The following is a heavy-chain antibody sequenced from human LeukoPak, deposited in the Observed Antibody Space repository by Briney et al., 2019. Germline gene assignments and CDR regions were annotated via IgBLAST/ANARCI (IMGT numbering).Heavy chain of an antibody. J-gene: IGHJ4*02. CDR1: GGSISSSSYY. V-gene: IGHV4-61*05. Sequence: SSETLSLTCTVSGGSISSSSYYWSWIRQPPGKGLEWIGYIYYSRSTNYNPSLKSRVTISVDTSKNQFSLKLSSVTAADTAVYYCASPGPDSSGYFSYWGQGTLVTVSS. CDR3: ASPGPDSSGYFSY. CDR2: IYYSRST. D-gene: IGHD3-22*01.